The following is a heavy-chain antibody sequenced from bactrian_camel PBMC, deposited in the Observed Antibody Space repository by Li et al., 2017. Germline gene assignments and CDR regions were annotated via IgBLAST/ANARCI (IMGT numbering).Heavy chain of an antibody. CDR2: TSLDGVP. D-gene: IGHD1*01. Sequence: HVQLVESGGGLVQAGETLRLSCTASGITFDDSDMGWYRQAPGNECELLTTTSLDGVPHYEDAVKGRFTISQDNAKTTAYLQMNNLKPEDTAMYYCAAAPNHFRIPAACPDEYNYWGQGTQVTVS. V-gene: IGHV3S55*01. CDR1: GITFDDSD. J-gene: IGHJ4*01. CDR3: AAAPNHFRIPAACPDEYNY.